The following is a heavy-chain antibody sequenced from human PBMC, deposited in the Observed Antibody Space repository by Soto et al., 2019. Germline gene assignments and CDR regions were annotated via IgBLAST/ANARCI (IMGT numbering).Heavy chain of an antibody. D-gene: IGHD2-15*01. V-gene: IGHV3-23*01. CDR3: AIFCSGGSCYSGGVDY. J-gene: IGHJ4*02. CDR2: ISGSGGST. CDR1: GFTFSSYA. Sequence: EVQLLESGGGLVQPGGSLRLSCAASGFTFSSYAMSWVRQAPGKGLEWVSAISGSGGSTYYADSVKGRFTISRDNSKNTLYLQMSSLRAEDTAVYYCAIFCSGGSCYSGGVDYWGQGTLVTVSS.